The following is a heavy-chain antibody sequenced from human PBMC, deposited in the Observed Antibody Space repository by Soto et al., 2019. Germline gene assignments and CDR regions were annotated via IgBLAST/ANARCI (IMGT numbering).Heavy chain of an antibody. CDR3: ARGPHAQPLRNDWFDP. D-gene: IGHD1-1*01. Sequence: ASVKVSCKASGYTFTSYDINWVRQATGQGLEWMGWMNPNSGNTGYAQKFQGRVTMTRNTSISTAYMELSSLRSEDTAVYYCARGPHAQPLRNDWFDPWGQGTLVTVSS. CDR1: GYTFTSYD. CDR2: MNPNSGNT. V-gene: IGHV1-8*01. J-gene: IGHJ5*02.